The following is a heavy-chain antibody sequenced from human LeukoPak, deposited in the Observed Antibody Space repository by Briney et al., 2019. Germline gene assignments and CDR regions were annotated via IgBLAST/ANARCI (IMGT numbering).Heavy chain of an antibody. CDR2: LWYDGSNK. CDR1: GVTFNPYW. V-gene: IGHV3-33*06. Sequence: GGAPRPSRGTSGVTFNPYWRHWGRPAPGNGVEGVASLWYDGSNKYYADSVKGRFTISRDNSKNTLYLQMNSLRAEDTAVYYCAKDRVYYDSSGGFDYWGRGTLVTVSS. D-gene: IGHD3-22*01. J-gene: IGHJ4*02. CDR3: AKDRVYYDSSGGFDY.